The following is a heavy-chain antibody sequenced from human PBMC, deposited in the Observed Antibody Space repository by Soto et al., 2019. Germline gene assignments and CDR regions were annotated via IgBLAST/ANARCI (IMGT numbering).Heavy chain of an antibody. CDR2: IYYSGST. CDR3: AALYYYGSGIYFTQNGFDY. CDR1: GASISTYY. D-gene: IGHD3-10*01. V-gene: IGHV4-59*08. J-gene: IGHJ4*02. Sequence: SETLSLTCSVSGASISTYYWSWIRQPPGKGLEWIGYIYYSGSTNYNPSLKSRVTISVDTSKNQFSLKLSSVTAADTAVYYCAALYYYGSGIYFTQNGFDYWGQGTLVTVSS.